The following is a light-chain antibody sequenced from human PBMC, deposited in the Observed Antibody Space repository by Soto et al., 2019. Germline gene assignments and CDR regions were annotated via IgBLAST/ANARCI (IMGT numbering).Light chain of an antibody. CDR2: DVT. CDR1: NTEIGGYNY. J-gene: IGLJ1*01. Sequence: QSALTQPDSVSASLGESITISCTGTNTEIGGYNYVSWYQQHPGKAPKLVIYDVTSRPSWIPNRFSGSKSGFTASLTISGLQAEXDAHYFCTSYRAYRTIEVFGTGTKVTVL. V-gene: IGLV2-14*03. CDR3: TSYRAYRTIEV.